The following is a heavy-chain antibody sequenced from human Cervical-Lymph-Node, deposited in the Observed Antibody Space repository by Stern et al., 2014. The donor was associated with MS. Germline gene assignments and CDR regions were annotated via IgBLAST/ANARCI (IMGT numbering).Heavy chain of an antibody. CDR2: INSDSSST. J-gene: IGHJ6*02. V-gene: IGHV3-74*02. CDR3: ARSNYGMDV. Sequence: VQLVESGGGVVQPGGSLRLSCVASGFTFSSQWMHWVRQAPGKGLEWVSGINSDSSSTSYADSVKGRFTISRDNAKKTLYLQMDSLRAEDTAVYYCARSNYGMDVWGQGTTVAVSS. CDR1: GFTFSSQW. D-gene: IGHD2-8*01.